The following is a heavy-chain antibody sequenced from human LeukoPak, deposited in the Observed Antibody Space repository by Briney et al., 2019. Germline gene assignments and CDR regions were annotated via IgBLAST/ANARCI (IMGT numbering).Heavy chain of an antibody. Sequence: GGSLRLSCAATGFTFSSYGMHWVRQAPGKGLEWVAVISYDGSNKYYADSVKGRFTISRDNSKNTLYLQMNSLRAEDTAVYYCAKEDYYGSGSFSYYFGYWGQGTLVTVSS. V-gene: IGHV3-30*18. J-gene: IGHJ4*02. CDR3: AKEDYYGSGSFSYYFGY. CDR2: ISYDGSNK. CDR1: GFTFSSYG. D-gene: IGHD3-10*01.